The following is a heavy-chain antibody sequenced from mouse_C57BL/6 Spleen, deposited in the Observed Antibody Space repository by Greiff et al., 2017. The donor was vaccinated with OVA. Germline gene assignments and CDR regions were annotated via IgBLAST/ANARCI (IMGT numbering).Heavy chain of an antibody. CDR3: ATSYYGNAMDY. V-gene: IGHV5-17*01. J-gene: IGHJ4*01. CDR1: GFTFSDYG. CDR2: ISSGSSTI. D-gene: IGHD2-1*01. Sequence: DVMLVESGGGLVKPGGSLKLSCAASGFTFSDYGMHWVRQAPEKGLEWVAYISSGSSTIYYADTVKGRFTISRDNAKNTLFLQMTSLRSEDTAMYYCATSYYGNAMDYWGQGTSVTVSS.